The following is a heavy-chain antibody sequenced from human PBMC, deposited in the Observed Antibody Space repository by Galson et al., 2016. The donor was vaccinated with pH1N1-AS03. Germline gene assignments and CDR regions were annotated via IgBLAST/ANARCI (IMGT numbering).Heavy chain of an antibody. V-gene: IGHV6-1*01. J-gene: IGHJ4*02. D-gene: IGHD1-1*01. CDR3: ARGTYRGWVPIRGYFDL. CDR1: GDSVSSNSAA. CDR2: TFYRSHWYY. Sequence: CAISGDSVSSNSAAWTWIRQSPSRGLEWLGRTFYRSHWYYDYAESVKSRITINPDTAKNHFSLQLNSVTPEDTAVSYCARGTYRGWVPIRGYFDLWGQGTLVTVSS.